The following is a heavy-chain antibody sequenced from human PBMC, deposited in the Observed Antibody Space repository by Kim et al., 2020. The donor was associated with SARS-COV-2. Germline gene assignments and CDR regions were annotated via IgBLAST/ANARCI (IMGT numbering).Heavy chain of an antibody. CDR3: ARHDIRLWGGWYHYCGMDV. CDR1: GYSFTSYW. Sequence: GESLKISCKGSGYSFTSYWIGWVRQMPGKGLEWMGIIYPGDSDTRYSPSFQGQVTISADKSISTAYLQWSSLKASDTAMYYCARHDIRLWGGWYHYCGMDVWGEGATGTVAS. J-gene: IGHJ6*04. D-gene: IGHD2-15*01. CDR2: IYPGDSDT. V-gene: IGHV5-51*01.